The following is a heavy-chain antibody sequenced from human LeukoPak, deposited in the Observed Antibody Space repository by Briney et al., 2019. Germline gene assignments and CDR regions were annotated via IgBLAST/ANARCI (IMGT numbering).Heavy chain of an antibody. CDR2: IYHSGST. J-gene: IGHJ4*02. CDR3: ARGGTTDY. CDR1: GYSISSGYY. D-gene: IGHD1-7*01. Sequence: PSETLSLTCAVSGYSISSGYYWGWIRQPPGKGLEWIGSIYHSGSTYYNPSLKSLVTISVDTSKNQFSLKLSSVTAADTAVYYCARGGTTDYWGQGTLVTVSS. V-gene: IGHV4-38-2*01.